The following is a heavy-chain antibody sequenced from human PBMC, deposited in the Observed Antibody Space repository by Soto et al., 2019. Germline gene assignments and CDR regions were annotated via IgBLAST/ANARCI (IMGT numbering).Heavy chain of an antibody. CDR3: ARVERGTATTVVDAFDI. Sequence: QVQLQQWGAGLLKPSETLSLTCAVYGGFVSSGSYYWSWIRQPPGKGLEWIGEMSHSGGTHFNPSLKSRVNISVDTSKNQFYLKMSSVTAADTALYYCARVERGTATTVVDAFDIWGPGTMVTVSS. V-gene: IGHV4-34*01. CDR2: MSHSGGT. J-gene: IGHJ3*02. D-gene: IGHD1-1*01. CDR1: GGFVSSGSYY.